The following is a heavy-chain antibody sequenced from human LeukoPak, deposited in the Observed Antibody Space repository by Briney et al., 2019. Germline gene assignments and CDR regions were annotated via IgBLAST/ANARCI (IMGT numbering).Heavy chain of an antibody. CDR3: VAGSQSAALIK. CDR1: GGSVSSGSYY. CDR2: MYTSGET. D-gene: IGHD6-6*01. V-gene: IGHV4-61*02. J-gene: IGHJ4*02. Sequence: SETLSLTCTVSGGSVSSGSYYWTWIRQPAGKGLEWIGRMYTSGETNYNPTLKSRVTISLDTSKNQFSLRLSSVTAADTAVYYCVAGSQSAALIKWGQGTLVTVSS.